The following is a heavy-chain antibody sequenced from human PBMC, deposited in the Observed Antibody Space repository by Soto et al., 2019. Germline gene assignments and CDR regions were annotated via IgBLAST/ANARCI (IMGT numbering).Heavy chain of an antibody. Sequence: QVQLVESGGGGVHPGRSLRLSCAASGFTFSRFGIHWVRQAPGKGLEWVAVVSYDGSLKYYADSVKGRFTISRDNSKNTLYLQMNSLRPQDTALYYCAQDSDQLLFDYYYYGMDVWGQGTTVTVSS. CDR1: GFTFSRFG. CDR2: VSYDGSLK. CDR3: AQDSDQLLFDYYYYGMDV. D-gene: IGHD2-2*01. J-gene: IGHJ6*02. V-gene: IGHV3-30*18.